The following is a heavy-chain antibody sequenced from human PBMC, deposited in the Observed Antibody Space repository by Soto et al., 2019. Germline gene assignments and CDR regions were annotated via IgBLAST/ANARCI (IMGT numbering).Heavy chain of an antibody. D-gene: IGHD2-21*02. J-gene: IGHJ3*02. CDR3: ARFCGGDCNAFDI. CDR2: IYHSGST. V-gene: IGHV4-30-2*01. Sequence: PSETLSLTCAVSGGSISSGGYSWSWIRQPPGKGLEWIGYIYHSGSTYYNPSLKSRVTISVDRSKNQFSLKLSSVTAADTAVYYCARFCGGDCNAFDIWGQGTMGTVSS. CDR1: GGSISSGGYS.